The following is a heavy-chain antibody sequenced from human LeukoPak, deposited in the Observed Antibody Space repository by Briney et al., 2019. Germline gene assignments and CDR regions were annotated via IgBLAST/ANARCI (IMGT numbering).Heavy chain of an antibody. J-gene: IGHJ1*01. CDR2: IKSDGKT. CDR3: ARAPSEVGGYYPEYFRH. Sequence: GGSLRLSCEASGFTFSRYWMHWVRQAPGKGLVWVSRIKSDGKTNYAASVKGRFTISRDNAKKTVSLQMDSLRAEDTGVYYCARAPSEVGGYYPEYFRHWGQGTLVTVSS. CDR1: GFTFSRYW. V-gene: IGHV3-74*01. D-gene: IGHD3-22*01.